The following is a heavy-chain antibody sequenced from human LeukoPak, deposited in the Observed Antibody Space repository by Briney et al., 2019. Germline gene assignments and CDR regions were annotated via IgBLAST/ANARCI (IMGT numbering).Heavy chain of an antibody. CDR1: GGSISSSSYY. V-gene: IGHV4-39*02. Sequence: PSETLSLTCTVSGGSISSSSYYWGWIRQPPGKGLEWIGSVYYSGSTYYNPSLKSRVTISVDTSKSHFSLKLNSVTAADTAVYYCARDDRAGSYRRLDYWGQGTLVTVSS. CDR2: VYYSGST. J-gene: IGHJ4*02. D-gene: IGHD3-16*02. CDR3: ARDDRAGSYRRLDY.